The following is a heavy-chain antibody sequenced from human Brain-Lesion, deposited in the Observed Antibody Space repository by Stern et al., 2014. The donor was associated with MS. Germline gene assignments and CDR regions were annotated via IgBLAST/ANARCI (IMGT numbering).Heavy chain of an antibody. Sequence: VQLVESGPGLVKPSETLSLTCTVAGGSVSSTSYAWAWIRQPPGKGLEWIGTIYYSGDTYYSPSLKSRTTISLDTSKNPFSLPLGSVTAADTAVYYCAGEEDIRYCSGGSCTGNWFDPWGQGTLVTVSS. D-gene: IGHD2-15*01. CDR2: IYYSGDT. CDR1: GGSVSSTSYA. CDR3: AGEEDIRYCSGGSCTGNWFDP. V-gene: IGHV4-39*02. J-gene: IGHJ5*02.